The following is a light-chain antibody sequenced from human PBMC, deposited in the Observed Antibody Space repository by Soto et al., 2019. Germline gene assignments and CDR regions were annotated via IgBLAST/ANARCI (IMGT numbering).Light chain of an antibody. V-gene: IGLV1-44*01. CDR1: ASDIGTNT. CDR3: VAWDGSLNGYV. CDR2: SND. Sequence: QYVLTQSPSESGTPGQRVSISCSGRASDIGTNTVNWYQQFPGTAPKLLLHSNDQRPSGVPDRFSGSKSGTSASLAISGLQSEDEADYYCVAWDGSLNGYVFGTGTKLTVL. J-gene: IGLJ1*01.